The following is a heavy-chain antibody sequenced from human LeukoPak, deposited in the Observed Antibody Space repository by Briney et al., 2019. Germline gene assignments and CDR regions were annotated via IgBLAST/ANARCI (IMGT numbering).Heavy chain of an antibody. J-gene: IGHJ6*02. D-gene: IGHD5-18*01. Sequence: SETLSLTCTVSGGSISSYYWSWIRQPAGKGLEWIGRIYTSGSTNYNPSLKSRVTMSVDTSKNQFSLKLSSVTAADTAVNYCARDYGYSYGLDYYYYGMDVWGQGTTVTVSS. CDR2: IYTSGST. CDR1: GGSISSYY. V-gene: IGHV4-4*07. CDR3: ARDYGYSYGLDYYYYGMDV.